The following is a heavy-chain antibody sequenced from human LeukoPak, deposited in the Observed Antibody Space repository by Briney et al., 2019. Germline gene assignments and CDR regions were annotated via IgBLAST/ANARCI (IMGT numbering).Heavy chain of an antibody. Sequence: GGSLRLSCEASGFTFSSYGMHWVRQAPGRGLEWVAVIWYDGSKKYYADSVKGRFTISRDNSKNTMYLQMNSLRGDDTAVYYCATGKYCSGGACYSEFDYWGQGTLVTVSS. J-gene: IGHJ4*02. CDR2: IWYDGSKK. D-gene: IGHD2-15*01. V-gene: IGHV3-30*02. CDR3: ATGKYCSGGACYSEFDY. CDR1: GFTFSSYG.